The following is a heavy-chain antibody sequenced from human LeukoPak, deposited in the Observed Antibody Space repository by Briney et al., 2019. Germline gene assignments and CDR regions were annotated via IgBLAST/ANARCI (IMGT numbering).Heavy chain of an antibody. CDR2: INHSGST. J-gene: IGHJ3*02. CDR3: ARHDYGDYVDAFDI. V-gene: IGHV4-59*08. CDR1: GGSISSYY. Sequence: PSETLSLTCTVSGGSISSYYWSSIRQPPGKGLEWIGEINHSGSTNHNPSLKSRVTISVDTSKNQFSLKSVTAADTAVYYCARHDYGDYVDAFDIWGQGTMVTVSS. D-gene: IGHD4-17*01.